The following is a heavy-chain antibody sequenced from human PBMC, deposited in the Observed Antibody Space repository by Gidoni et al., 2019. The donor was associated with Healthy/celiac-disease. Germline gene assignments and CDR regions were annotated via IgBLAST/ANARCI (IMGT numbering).Heavy chain of an antibody. CDR3: AKPPLWQPYYYGMDV. D-gene: IGHD3-16*01. Sequence: EVQLLESGGGLVQPGGSLRLSCAASGFTCSSYAMSWVRQAPGKGLEWVSAISGSGGSTYYADSVKGRFTISRDNSKNTLYLQMNSLRAEDTAVYYCAKPPLWQPYYYGMDVWGQGTTVTVSS. CDR1: GFTCSSYA. J-gene: IGHJ6*02. V-gene: IGHV3-23*01. CDR2: ISGSGGST.